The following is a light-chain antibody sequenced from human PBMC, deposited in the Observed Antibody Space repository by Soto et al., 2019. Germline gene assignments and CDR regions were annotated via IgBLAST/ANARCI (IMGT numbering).Light chain of an antibody. CDR3: QQYNRASWT. CDR1: QSIDTW. Sequence: DIQMTQSPSTLPAYVGDRVSITCRASQSIDTWLAWYQQKPGKAPSLLIFDASILESGVPSRFSGSGSGTEFTLTISSLQPDDFATYYCQQYNRASWTFGQGTRVEI. J-gene: IGKJ1*01. CDR2: DAS. V-gene: IGKV1-5*01.